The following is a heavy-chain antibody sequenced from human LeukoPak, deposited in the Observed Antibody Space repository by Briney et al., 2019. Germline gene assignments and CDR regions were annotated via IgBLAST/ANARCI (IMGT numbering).Heavy chain of an antibody. CDR2: ISYDGSNK. V-gene: IGHV3-30*03. CDR3: ARDFGRTWLLEWVPHAFDI. D-gene: IGHD3-3*01. J-gene: IGHJ3*02. CDR1: GFTFSSYG. Sequence: GGSLRLSCAASGFTFSSYGMHWVRQAPGKGLEWVAVISYDGSNKYYADSVKGRFTISRDNSKNTLYLQMNSLRAEDTAVYYCARDFGRTWLLEWVPHAFDIWGQGRMVSVSS.